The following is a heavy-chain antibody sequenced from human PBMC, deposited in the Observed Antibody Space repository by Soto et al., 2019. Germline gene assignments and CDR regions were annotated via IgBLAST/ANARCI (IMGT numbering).Heavy chain of an antibody. CDR1: GGTFNNYP. Sequence: SVKVSCKASGGTFNNYPITWVRQAPGEGLEWMGGSIPIFGTANHAQNFQGRVTISVDESTSTAYMELSSLRSEDTAVYYCARGRGYSGDDHYYYFDMDVWGQGTTVTVSS. D-gene: IGHD5-12*01. CDR3: ARGRGYSGDDHYYYFDMDV. J-gene: IGHJ6*02. V-gene: IGHV1-69*13. CDR2: SIPIFGTA.